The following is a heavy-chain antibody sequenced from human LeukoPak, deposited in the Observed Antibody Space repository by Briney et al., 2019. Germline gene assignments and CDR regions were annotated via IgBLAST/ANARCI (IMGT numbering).Heavy chain of an antibody. CDR1: GFTFSSYS. D-gene: IGHD1-26*01. V-gene: IGHV3-48*01. Sequence: GGSLRLSCEASGFTFSSYSMSWVRQAPGKGLEWVSYISNSGSTIYYADSVKGRFTISRDIAKSSLYLQMNSLRAEDTAVYYCARKTSGSYGHFDYWGQGTLVTVSS. J-gene: IGHJ4*02. CDR3: ARKTSGSYGHFDY. CDR2: ISNSGSTI.